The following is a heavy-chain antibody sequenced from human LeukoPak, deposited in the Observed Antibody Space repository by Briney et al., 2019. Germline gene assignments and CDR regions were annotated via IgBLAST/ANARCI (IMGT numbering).Heavy chain of an antibody. CDR1: GMSSSRSIYY. Sequence: PSETLSLTCSVSGMSSSRSIYYWGWIRQPPGKALEWIGSIYYGGTAYYNLSLKSRVTISIDTSKNQVSLTLTSVTAADTAVYYCARIYCSGGSCYYFDYWGQGTLVTVSS. J-gene: IGHJ4*02. CDR3: ARIYCSGGSCYYFDY. V-gene: IGHV4-39*07. D-gene: IGHD2-15*01. CDR2: IYYGGTA.